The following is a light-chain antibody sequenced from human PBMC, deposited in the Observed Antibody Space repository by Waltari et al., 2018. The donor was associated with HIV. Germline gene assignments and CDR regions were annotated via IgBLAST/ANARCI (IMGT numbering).Light chain of an antibody. CDR1: NIGSQR. V-gene: IGLV3-21*02. J-gene: IGLJ3*02. CDR3: QLWDTTSDHPV. Sequence: SYVLTQPPSVSVAPGQTARLTCGGDNIGSQRVTGYQQKPGQAPLLVVFDDGDRPSGIPERFSGSNSGNTATLTIGRVEAGDEADYYCQLWDTTSDHPVFGGGTKLTVL. CDR2: DDG.